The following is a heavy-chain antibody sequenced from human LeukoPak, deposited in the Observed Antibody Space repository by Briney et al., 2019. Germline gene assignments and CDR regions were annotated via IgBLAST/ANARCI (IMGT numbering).Heavy chain of an antibody. V-gene: IGHV4-59*01. J-gene: IGHJ3*02. Sequence: PSETLSLTCTVSGGSISSCYWSWIRQPPGKGLEWIGYIYYSGSTNYNPSLKSRVTISVDTSKNQFSLKLSSVTAADTAVYYCARASGSYPYDAFDIWGQGTMVTVSS. CDR1: GGSISSCY. D-gene: IGHD1-26*01. CDR3: ARASGSYPYDAFDI. CDR2: IYYSGST.